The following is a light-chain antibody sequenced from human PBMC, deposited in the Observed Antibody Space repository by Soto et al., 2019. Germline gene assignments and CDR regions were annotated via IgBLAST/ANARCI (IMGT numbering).Light chain of an antibody. CDR1: QSVSSN. CDR3: QQYNNWPPEHT. CDR2: GAS. V-gene: IGKV3-15*01. Sequence: EIVMTQSPATLSVSPGERATLSCRASQSVSSNLAWYQQKPGQAPRLLIYGASTRATGIPARFSGSGSGTEFDLTISSRQSEDFEVYSCQQYNNWPPEHTFGQGTKLEIK. J-gene: IGKJ2*01.